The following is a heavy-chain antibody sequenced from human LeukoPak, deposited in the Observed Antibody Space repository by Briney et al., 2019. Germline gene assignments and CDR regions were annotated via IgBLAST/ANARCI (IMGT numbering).Heavy chain of an antibody. D-gene: IGHD1-7*01. Sequence: PSETLSLTCTVSGYSINSGYYWDWMRQPPGKGLEWIGSIFHSGKTYYNPSLKSRVTISVDASKNQFSLKVNSVTAADTAIYYCARVGYNWNLWFDTWGQGTKVTVSS. CDR2: IFHSGKT. CDR1: GYSINSGYY. V-gene: IGHV4-38-2*02. CDR3: ARVGYNWNLWFDT. J-gene: IGHJ3*02.